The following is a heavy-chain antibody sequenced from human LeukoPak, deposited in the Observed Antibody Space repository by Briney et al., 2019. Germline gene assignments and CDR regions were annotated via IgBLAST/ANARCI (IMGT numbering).Heavy chain of an antibody. D-gene: IGHD4-17*01. CDR1: GFSLSTSGVG. CDR3: AHNRAYVYGDYFPRY. J-gene: IGHJ4*02. V-gene: IGHV2-5*02. Sequence: SGPTLVNPTQTLTLTCTFSGFSLSTSGVGVGWIRQPPGKALEWLALIYWDDGKRYSPSLKSRLTITKDTSKNQVVLTMTNMDPVDTATYYCAHNRAYVYGDYFPRYWGQGTLVTVSS. CDR2: IYWDDGK.